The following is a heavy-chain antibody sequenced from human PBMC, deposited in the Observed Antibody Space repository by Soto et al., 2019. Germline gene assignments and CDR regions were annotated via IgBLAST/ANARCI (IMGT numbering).Heavy chain of an antibody. CDR3: ASDGVREAARLSDAFDI. J-gene: IGHJ3*02. D-gene: IGHD6-6*01. V-gene: IGHV3-33*01. Sequence: GGSLRLSCAASGFTFSSYGMHWVRQAPGKGLEWVAVIWYDGSNKYYADSVKGRFTISRDNSKNTLYLQMNNLRAEDTAVYYCASDGVREAARLSDAFDIWGQGTMVTVSS. CDR2: IWYDGSNK. CDR1: GFTFSSYG.